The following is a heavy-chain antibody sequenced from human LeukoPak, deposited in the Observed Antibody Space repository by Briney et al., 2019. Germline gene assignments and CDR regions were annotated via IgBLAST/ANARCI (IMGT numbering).Heavy chain of an antibody. D-gene: IGHD4-17*01. CDR3: AKYRDDIGDPDAFDI. CDR2: IIGSGSRT. V-gene: IGHV3-23*01. J-gene: IGHJ3*02. Sequence: GGSLRLSCAASELPFSSYAMTWVRQAPGKGLEWVSAIIGSGSRTYYADSVRGRFTISRDNTKDTLYLQMDSVRAEDTALYYCAKYRDDIGDPDAFDIWGQGTMVTVSS. CDR1: ELPFSSYA.